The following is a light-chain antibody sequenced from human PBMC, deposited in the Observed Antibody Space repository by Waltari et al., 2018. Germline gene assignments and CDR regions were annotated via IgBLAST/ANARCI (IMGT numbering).Light chain of an antibody. CDR3: GTDHGTGNNFMWV. CDR1: DGHST. J-gene: IGLJ3*02. CDR2: VGTRVIVG. Sequence: PVLTQPPSASASLGASDTLTCTRSDGHSTVEWSQTRPGTGPRFVMRVGTRVIVGSKGDGIPDRFSVLGSCLNRYLIIKNLQEEDESDFYCGTDHGTGNNFMWVFGGGTKLTV. V-gene: IGLV9-49*03.